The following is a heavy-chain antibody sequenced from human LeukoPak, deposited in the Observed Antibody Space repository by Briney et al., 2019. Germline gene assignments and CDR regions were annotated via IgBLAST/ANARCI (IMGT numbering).Heavy chain of an antibody. D-gene: IGHD5-24*01. CDR3: ARSRDGYNYFDY. CDR2: IIPIFGTA. Sequence: ASVKVSCKASGDTFSSYAISWVRQAPGQGLEWMGGIIPIFGTANYAQKFQGRVTITTDESTSTAYMELSSLRSEDTAVYYCARSRDGYNYFDYWGQGTLVTVSS. V-gene: IGHV1-69*05. CDR1: GDTFSSYA. J-gene: IGHJ4*02.